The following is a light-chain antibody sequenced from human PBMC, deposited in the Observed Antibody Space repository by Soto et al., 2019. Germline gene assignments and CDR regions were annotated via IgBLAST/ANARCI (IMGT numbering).Light chain of an antibody. CDR2: WAS. CDR1: QSVLLTSNNRNY. V-gene: IGKV4-1*01. J-gene: IGKJ1*01. CDR3: QQYYSIPWT. Sequence: DIVMTQSPDSLAVSLGERATFNCKSSQSVLLTSNNRNYLTWYQQKPGQSPKLLIYWASTRESGVPDRFSGSGSGTDFTLTISSLQAEDVAVYYCQQYYSIPWTFGQGTKVDIK.